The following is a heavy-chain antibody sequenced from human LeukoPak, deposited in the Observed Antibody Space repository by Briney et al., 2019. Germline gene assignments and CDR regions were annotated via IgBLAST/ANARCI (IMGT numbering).Heavy chain of an antibody. CDR3: ARGGGYGDY. CDR1: VYTFLRYG. D-gene: IGHD3-16*01. J-gene: IGHJ4*02. Sequence: ASVTVSFMSSVYTFLRYGISGVRPAPGQGREWMGWISRYNGTTDYPQKRQGRVTMTTDTSTSTGYMELRSLTSDETAVYYCARGGGYGDYWGQGSLVTVSS. CDR2: ISRYNGTT. V-gene: IGHV1-18*01.